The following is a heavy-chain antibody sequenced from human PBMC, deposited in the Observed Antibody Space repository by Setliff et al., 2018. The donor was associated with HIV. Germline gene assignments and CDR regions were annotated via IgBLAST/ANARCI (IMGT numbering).Heavy chain of an antibody. Sequence: SETLSLTCTVSGASVNSDDYYWSWIRQPPGKRLEWIGNIYYSESTNYNPSLKSRGTISVDTSKNQFSLKLSSVTAADTAVYYCARDQSIAARYLFDPWGQGTLVTVSS. J-gene: IGHJ5*02. V-gene: IGHV4-61*08. D-gene: IGHD6-6*01. CDR1: GASVNSDDYY. CDR2: IYYSEST. CDR3: ARDQSIAARYLFDP.